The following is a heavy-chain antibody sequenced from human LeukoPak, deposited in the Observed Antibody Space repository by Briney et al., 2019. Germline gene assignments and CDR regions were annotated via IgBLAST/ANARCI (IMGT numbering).Heavy chain of an antibody. CDR3: ATRYCSIAACRASSYKCMDV. Sequence: GGSLRLSCAASGFNFSSFVMSWVRQAPGKGLEWVANINEDGGGRYYVDSVKGRFTISRDNAKNSVHLQMNSLRAEDTAVYYCATRYCSIAACRASSYKCMDVWGKGTTVTVSS. D-gene: IGHD2-2*01. CDR2: INEDGGGR. CDR1: GFNFSSFV. V-gene: IGHV3-7*01. J-gene: IGHJ6*04.